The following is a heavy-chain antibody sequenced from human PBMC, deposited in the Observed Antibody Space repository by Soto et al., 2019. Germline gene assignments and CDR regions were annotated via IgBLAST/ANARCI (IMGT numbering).Heavy chain of an antibody. CDR1: GFTFSSYG. CDR3: AKDGEVYYYGSGSPYYYYMDV. D-gene: IGHD3-10*01. V-gene: IGHV3-30*18. J-gene: IGHJ6*03. CDR2: ISYDGSNK. Sequence: WGSLRLSCAASGFTFSSYGMHWVRQAPGKGLEWVAVISYDGSNKYYADSVKGRFTISRDNSKNTLYLQMNSLRAEDTAVYYCAKDGEVYYYGSGSPYYYYMDVWGKGTTVTVSS.